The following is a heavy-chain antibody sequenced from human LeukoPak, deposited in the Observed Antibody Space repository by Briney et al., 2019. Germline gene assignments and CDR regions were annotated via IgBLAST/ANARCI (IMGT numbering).Heavy chain of an antibody. Sequence: PGGSLRLSCAASGFSFSTYAMSWVRQAPRKGLDWVSDISASGGNTYYADSVKGRFTISRDTSKNTLYLQMNSLRAEDTAVYYCAKARDYYGSGSPDYWGQGTLVTVSS. J-gene: IGHJ4*02. CDR1: GFSFSTYA. D-gene: IGHD3-10*01. CDR3: AKARDYYGSGSPDY. CDR2: ISASGGNT. V-gene: IGHV3-23*01.